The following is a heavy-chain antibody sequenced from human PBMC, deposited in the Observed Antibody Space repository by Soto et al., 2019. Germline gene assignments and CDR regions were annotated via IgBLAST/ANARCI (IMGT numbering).Heavy chain of an antibody. CDR1: GFTFGDYA. D-gene: IGHD6-13*01. CDR3: AKGLGGSSWYYFDY. CDR2: ISWNSGSI. Sequence: EVQLVESGGGLVQPGRSLRLSCAASGFTFGDYAMHWVRQAPGKGLEWVSGISWNSGSIGYADSVKGRFTISRDNAKNSLYLQMNSLRAEDTALYYCAKGLGGSSWYYFDYWGQGTLVTVSS. J-gene: IGHJ4*02. V-gene: IGHV3-9*01.